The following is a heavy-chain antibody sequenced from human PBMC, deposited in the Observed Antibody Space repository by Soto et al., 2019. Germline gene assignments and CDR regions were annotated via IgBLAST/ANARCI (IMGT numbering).Heavy chain of an antibody. CDR2: ISAYNGNT. D-gene: IGHD3-10*01. CDR1: GYTFTSYG. J-gene: IGHJ4*02. CDR3: ARDIGWYHYGSGIRFDS. Sequence: GASVKVSCKASGYTFTSYGISWVRQAPGQGLEWMGWISAYNGNTNYAQKLQGRVTMTTDTSTSTAYMELRSMRSDDTAVYYCARDIGWYHYGSGIRFDSWGQGTLVTVSS. V-gene: IGHV1-18*01.